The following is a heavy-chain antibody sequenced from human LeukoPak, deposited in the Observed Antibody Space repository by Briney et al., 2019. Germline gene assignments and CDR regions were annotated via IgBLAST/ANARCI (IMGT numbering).Heavy chain of an antibody. V-gene: IGHV3-9*01. Sequence: PGRSLRLSCAASGFTFDDYAMHWVRQAPGKGLEWVSGISWNSGSIGYADSVKGRFTISRDNARNSLYLEMNSLRADDTAVYFCARDEGSGWDSWGQGTLVTVSS. J-gene: IGHJ4*02. D-gene: IGHD6-19*01. CDR3: ARDEGSGWDS. CDR2: ISWNSGSI. CDR1: GFTFDDYA.